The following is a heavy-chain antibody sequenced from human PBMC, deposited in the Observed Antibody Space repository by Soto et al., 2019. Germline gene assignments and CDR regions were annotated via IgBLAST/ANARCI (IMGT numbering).Heavy chain of an antibody. CDR1: GYTLTELS. V-gene: IGHV1-24*01. J-gene: IGHJ4*02. D-gene: IGHD3-9*01. CDR2: FDPEDGET. Sequence: ASVKVSCKVSGYTLTELSMHWVRQAPGKGLEWMGGFDPEDGETIYAQKFQGRVTMTEDTSTDTAYMELSSLRSEDTAVYYCATEQAYYDILTGSYYFDYWGQGTLVTVSS. CDR3: ATEQAYYDILTGSYYFDY.